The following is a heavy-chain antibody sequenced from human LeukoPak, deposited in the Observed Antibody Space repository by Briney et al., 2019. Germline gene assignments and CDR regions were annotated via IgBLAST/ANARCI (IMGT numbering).Heavy chain of an antibody. Sequence: GGSLRLSCAASGFTFSSYAMSWVRQAPGKGLEWVSAISGGGGSTYYADSVKGRFTISRDNSKNTLYLQMNSLRAEDTAVYYCALGGGSYYFDFWGQGTLVTVYS. CDR3: ALGGGSYYFDF. J-gene: IGHJ4*02. CDR2: ISGGGGST. D-gene: IGHD1-26*01. CDR1: GFTFSSYA. V-gene: IGHV3-23*01.